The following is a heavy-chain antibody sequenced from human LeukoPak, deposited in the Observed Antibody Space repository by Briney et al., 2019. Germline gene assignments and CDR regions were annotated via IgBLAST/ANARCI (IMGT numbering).Heavy chain of an antibody. CDR1: GGSITSYY. J-gene: IGHJ4*02. V-gene: IGHV4-59*08. D-gene: IGHD1-1*01. CDR2: VHYSGNT. Sequence: SETLSLTCTVSGGSITSYYWSWVRQPPGKGLEWIGSVHYSGNTNYNPSLKSRVTISLDTSKNQFSLKLSYVTAADTAVYYCARHDYNWKTFDYWGQGTLVTVSS. CDR3: ARHDYNWKTFDY.